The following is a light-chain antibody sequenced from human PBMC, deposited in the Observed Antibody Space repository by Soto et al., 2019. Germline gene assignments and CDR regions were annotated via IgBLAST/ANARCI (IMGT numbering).Light chain of an antibody. J-gene: IGKJ4*01. Sequence: EIVMTHSPATLSVSPGKTATLSCRASQSLTSYLAWYQQKPGQAPRLLIYDASSRATGIPDRFSGGGSGTDFTLTISRLEPEDFAVYYCQQFSSYPLTFGGGTKVDI. CDR1: QSLTSY. CDR3: QQFSSYPLT. CDR2: DAS. V-gene: IGKV3-20*01.